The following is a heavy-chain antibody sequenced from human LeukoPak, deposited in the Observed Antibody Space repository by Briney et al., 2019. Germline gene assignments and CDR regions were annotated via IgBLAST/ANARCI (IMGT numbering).Heavy chain of an antibody. Sequence: SETLSLTCTVSSGSISSYYWSWIRQPPGKGLEWIGYIFYSGSTNYNPSLKSRVTISVDASKNQFSLGLSSVTAADTAVYYCARGPTRYYFDCWGQGTLVTVSS. D-gene: IGHD4-17*01. CDR1: SGSISSYY. CDR3: ARGPTRYYFDC. J-gene: IGHJ4*02. V-gene: IGHV4-59*01. CDR2: IFYSGST.